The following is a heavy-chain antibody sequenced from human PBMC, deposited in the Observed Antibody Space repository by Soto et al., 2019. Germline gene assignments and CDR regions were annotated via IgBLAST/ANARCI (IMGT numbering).Heavy chain of an antibody. J-gene: IGHJ4*02. D-gene: IGHD3-16*01. Sequence: PGGSLRLSCAASGFTFSNYAMSWVRQAPGKGLEWVSAISGSGSSTYYANSVKGRFAISRDNSKNTLYLQMNSLRAEDTAVYYCAKIGSPAYDYWGQGTLVTVSS. CDR3: AKIGSPAYDY. CDR1: GFTFSNYA. CDR2: ISGSGSST. V-gene: IGHV3-23*01.